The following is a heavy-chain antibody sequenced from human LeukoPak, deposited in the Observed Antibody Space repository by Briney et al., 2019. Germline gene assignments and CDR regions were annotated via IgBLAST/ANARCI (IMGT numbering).Heavy chain of an antibody. Sequence: GGSLRLSCAASGFTFSSYGMHWVRQAPGKGLEWVAVIRYDGSNKYYADSVKGRFTISRDNSKNTLYLQMNSLRAEDTAVYYCAKDLSIMRAFDIWGQGTMVTVSS. CDR3: AKDLSIMRAFDI. CDR2: IRYDGSNK. V-gene: IGHV3-30*02. J-gene: IGHJ3*02. D-gene: IGHD3-16*01. CDR1: GFTFSSYG.